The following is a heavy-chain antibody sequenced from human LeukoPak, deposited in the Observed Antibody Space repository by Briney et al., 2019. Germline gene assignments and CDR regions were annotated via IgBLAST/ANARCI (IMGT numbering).Heavy chain of an antibody. CDR2: IYYSGCT. V-gene: IGHV4-59*08. CDR1: GGSISSYY. CDR3: ARFFWSGSKGLDY. D-gene: IGHD3-3*01. J-gene: IGHJ4*02. Sequence: SETLSLTCTVSGGSISSYYWSWIRQPPGKGLEWIGYIYYSGCTIYNPSLKSRVTISVDTSKNQFSLKLSSVTAADTAVYYCARFFWSGSKGLDYWGQGTLLTVSS.